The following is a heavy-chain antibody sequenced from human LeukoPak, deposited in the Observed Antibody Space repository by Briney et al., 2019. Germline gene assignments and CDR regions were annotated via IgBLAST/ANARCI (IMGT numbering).Heavy chain of an antibody. CDR1: GGSFSGYY. Sequence: SETLSLTCAVYGGSFSGYYWSWIRQPPGKGLEWIGEINHSGSTNYNPPLKSRVTISVDTSKNQFSLKLSSVTAADTAVYYCARDRYFDWLLSWFDPWGQGTLVTVSS. D-gene: IGHD3-9*01. CDR2: INHSGST. J-gene: IGHJ5*02. V-gene: IGHV4-34*01. CDR3: ARDRYFDWLLSWFDP.